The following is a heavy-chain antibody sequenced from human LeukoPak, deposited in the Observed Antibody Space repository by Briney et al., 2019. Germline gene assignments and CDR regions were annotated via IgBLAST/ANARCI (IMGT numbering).Heavy chain of an antibody. D-gene: IGHD6-19*01. V-gene: IGHV3-30*02. Sequence: PGGSLRLSCAASGFTFSSNGMHWVRQAPGKGLEWVAFIQNDGNNKKYADSVKGRFTISRDNAKNSLYLQMNSLRAEDTAIYYCARDSSGWSHDAFDIWGQGTMVTVSS. J-gene: IGHJ3*02. CDR1: GFTFSSNG. CDR2: IQNDGNNK. CDR3: ARDSSGWSHDAFDI.